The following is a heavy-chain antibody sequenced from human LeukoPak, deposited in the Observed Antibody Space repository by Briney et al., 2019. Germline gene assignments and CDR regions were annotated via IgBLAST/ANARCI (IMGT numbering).Heavy chain of an antibody. CDR3: ARRSGGLDY. CDR2: INHSGST. CDR1: GGSFSGYY. D-gene: IGHD3-10*01. Sequence: PSETLSLTCAVYGGSFSGYYWSWIRQPPGKGLEWIGGINHSGSTNYNPSLKSRVTISVDTSKNQFSLKLSSVTAADTAVYYCARRSGGLDYWGQGTLVTVSS. V-gene: IGHV4-34*01. J-gene: IGHJ4*02.